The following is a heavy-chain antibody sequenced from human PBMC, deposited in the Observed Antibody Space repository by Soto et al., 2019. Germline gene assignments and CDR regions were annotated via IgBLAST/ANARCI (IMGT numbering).Heavy chain of an antibody. CDR2: ISWNSGSI. D-gene: IGHD3-10*01. CDR1: GFTFDDYA. V-gene: IGHV3-9*01. Sequence: PGGSLRLSCAASGFTFDDYAMHWVRQAPGKGLEWVSGISWNSGSIGYADSVKGRFTISRDNAKNSLYLQMNSLRAEDTALYYCAKDRITMVRSPTPEYYFDYWGQGTLVTVSS. CDR3: AKDRITMVRSPTPEYYFDY. J-gene: IGHJ4*02.